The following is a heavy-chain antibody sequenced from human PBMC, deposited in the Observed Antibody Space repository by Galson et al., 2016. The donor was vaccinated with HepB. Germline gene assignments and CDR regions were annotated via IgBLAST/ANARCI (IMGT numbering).Heavy chain of an antibody. CDR3: ARGGNSGYGEFDYPKFYMDV. V-gene: IGHV4-34*01. J-gene: IGHJ6*03. Sequence: SETLSLTCTMSGGSFSGYYWSWVRQSPGKVMEWIGEISHRGETNYNPSLETPVTMSVDSSMKQFSLNLKSLTAADTATYYCARGGNSGYGEFDYPKFYMDVWGKGATVTVSS. CDR2: ISHRGET. D-gene: IGHD5-12*01. CDR1: GGSFSGYY.